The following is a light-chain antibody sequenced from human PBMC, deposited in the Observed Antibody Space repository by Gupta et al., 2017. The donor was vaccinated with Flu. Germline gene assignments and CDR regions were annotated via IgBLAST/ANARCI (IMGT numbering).Light chain of an antibody. CDR3: QQRSTWQA. J-gene: IGKJ5*01. CDR1: QSVRSY. Sequence: PGESATLSSRLRQSVRSYLAWYPQKPGQATRLLIYNASNRGTGIPARFSGSGSGTDFTLTIGGLEPKDFAVYYCQQRSTWQAFGQGPRVASK. CDR2: NAS. V-gene: IGKV3-11*01.